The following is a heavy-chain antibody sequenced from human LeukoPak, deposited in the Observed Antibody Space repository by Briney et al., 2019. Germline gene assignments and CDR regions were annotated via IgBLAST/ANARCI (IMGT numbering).Heavy chain of an antibody. D-gene: IGHD6-19*01. J-gene: IGHJ4*02. CDR3: ARVGRGSGWGLYLDY. Sequence: GGSLRLSCAASGFSFSSYEMKWVRQAPGKGLEWVSYICRSGSDIYYADSVKGRFTISRDNAKNSLYLQMNSLRAEDTAVYYCARVGRGSGWGLYLDYWGQGTLVTVSS. CDR2: ICRSGSDI. V-gene: IGHV3-48*03. CDR1: GFSFSSYE.